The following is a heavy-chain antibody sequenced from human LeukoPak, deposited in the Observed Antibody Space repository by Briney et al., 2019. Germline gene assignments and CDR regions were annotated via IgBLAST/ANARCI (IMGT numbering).Heavy chain of an antibody. J-gene: IGHJ2*01. CDR1: GFTFSSYA. CDR3: ARGGYSYGLSYWYFDL. Sequence: GGSLRLSCAASGFTFSSYAMHWVRQAPGKGLEWVAVISYDGSNKYYADSVKGRFTISRDNSKNTLYLQMNSLRAEDTAVYYCARGGYSYGLSYWYFDLWGRGTLVTVSS. D-gene: IGHD5-18*01. V-gene: IGHV3-30*04. CDR2: ISYDGSNK.